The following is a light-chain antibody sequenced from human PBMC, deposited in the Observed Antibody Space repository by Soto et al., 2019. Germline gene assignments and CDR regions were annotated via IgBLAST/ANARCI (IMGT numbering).Light chain of an antibody. Sequence: QSVLIQPPSVSGSPGQSVTISCTGTSSDVGSYDYVSWYQQHPGTVPKPMIYNVNTQPSGVPDRFSGSKSGNTASMTISGLQAGDEADYYCISYTDRQSYLFGTGTKVTVL. J-gene: IGLJ1*01. CDR2: NVN. CDR1: SSDVGSYDY. CDR3: ISYTDRQSYL. V-gene: IGLV2-11*01.